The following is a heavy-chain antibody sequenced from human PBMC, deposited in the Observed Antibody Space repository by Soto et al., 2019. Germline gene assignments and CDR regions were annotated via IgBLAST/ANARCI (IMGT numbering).Heavy chain of an antibody. CDR3: ARARYSSGKTYYYYGMDV. CDR1: GFTFSSYA. D-gene: IGHD6-19*01. J-gene: IGHJ6*02. V-gene: IGHV3-30-3*01. CDR2: ISYDGSNK. Sequence: GGSLRLSCAASGFTFSSYAMHWVRQAPGKGLEWVAVISYDGSNKYYADSVKGRFTISRDNSKNTLYLQMNSLRAEDTAVYYCARARYSSGKTYYYYGMDVWGQGTTVTVSS.